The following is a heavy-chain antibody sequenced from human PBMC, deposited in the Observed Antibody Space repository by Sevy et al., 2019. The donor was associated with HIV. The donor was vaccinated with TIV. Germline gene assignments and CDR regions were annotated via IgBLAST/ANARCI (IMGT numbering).Heavy chain of an antibody. V-gene: IGHV4-38-2*01. Sequence: SETLSLTCAVSGYSISRGYHWGWIRQPPGKGLEWIGSIDQSGNAYYNSSLRGRVTISVDTSKNQFSLNLRSVTAADTALYFCARHRIFGVTYSFDYWGQGALVTVSS. CDR1: GYSISRGYH. J-gene: IGHJ4*02. CDR2: IDQSGNA. CDR3: ARHRIFGVTYSFDY. D-gene: IGHD3-3*01.